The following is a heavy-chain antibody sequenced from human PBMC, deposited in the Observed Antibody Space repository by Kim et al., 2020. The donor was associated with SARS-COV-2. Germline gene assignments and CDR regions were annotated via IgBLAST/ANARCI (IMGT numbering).Heavy chain of an antibody. CDR1: GFTFSSYS. CDR3: ARVFSNYDFWSGPNDAFDI. V-gene: IGHV3-48*02. CDR2: ISSSSSTI. J-gene: IGHJ3*02. Sequence: GGSLRLSCAASGFTFSSYSMNWVRQAPGKGLEWVSYISSSSSTIYYADSVKGRFTISRDNAKNSLYLQMNSLRDEDTAVYYCARVFSNYDFWSGPNDAFDIWAKGQWSPSLQ. D-gene: IGHD3-3*01.